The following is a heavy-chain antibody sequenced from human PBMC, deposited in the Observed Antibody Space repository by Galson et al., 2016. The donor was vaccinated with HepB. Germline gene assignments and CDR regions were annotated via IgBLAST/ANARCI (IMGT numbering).Heavy chain of an antibody. J-gene: IGHJ6*04. Sequence: ETLSLTCTMSGGSISGYYWNWIRQSPGNVLEWIGYISDDGTSNYNPSLRSRVTLSINTSRNQFSLILSPVTAADAAVYFCARYDFRSGYYRGMDVWGKGTTVIVSS. D-gene: IGHD3/OR15-3a*01. V-gene: IGHV4-59*01. CDR1: GGSISGYY. CDR3: ARYDFRSGYYRGMDV. CDR2: ISDDGTS.